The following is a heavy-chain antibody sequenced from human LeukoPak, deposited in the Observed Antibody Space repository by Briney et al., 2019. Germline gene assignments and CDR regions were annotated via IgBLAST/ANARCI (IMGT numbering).Heavy chain of an antibody. CDR2: ISYDGSNK. J-gene: IGHJ3*02. V-gene: IGHV3-30*18. Sequence: GRSLRLSCAASGFTFSSYGMHWVRQAPGKGLEWVAIISYDGSNKYYADSVKGRFTISRDNSKNTLYLQMNSLRAEDTAVYYCAKTVGYYDSSGYYLRDAFDIWGQGTIVTVSS. D-gene: IGHD3-22*01. CDR3: AKTVGYYDSSGYYLRDAFDI. CDR1: GFTFSSYG.